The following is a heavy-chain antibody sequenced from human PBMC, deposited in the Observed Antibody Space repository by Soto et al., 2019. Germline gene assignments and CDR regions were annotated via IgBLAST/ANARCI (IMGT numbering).Heavy chain of an antibody. Sequence: QVQLQESGPGLVKPSQTLSLTCTVSGGSISSGDYYLSWIRQPPGKGLEWIGDIYYSGSTYYNPSLKSRVTISVDTSKNQFSLKLSSVTAADTAVYYCARERPYDYDSSGYYRGGAFDIWGQGTMVTVSS. CDR1: GGSISSGDYY. V-gene: IGHV4-30-4*01. D-gene: IGHD3-22*01. J-gene: IGHJ3*02. CDR2: IYYSGST. CDR3: ARERPYDYDSSGYYRGGAFDI.